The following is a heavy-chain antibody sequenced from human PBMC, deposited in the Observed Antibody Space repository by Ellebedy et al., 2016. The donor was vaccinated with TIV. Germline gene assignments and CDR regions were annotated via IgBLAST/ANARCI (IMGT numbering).Heavy chain of an antibody. Sequence: MPSETLSLTCAVYGGSFSGYYWSWIRQPPGKGLEWNGEINHSGSTNYNPSLKSRVTVSVDTSKNQFSLKLSSVTAADTAVYYCARRPGDTAMVTCYFDYWGQGTLVTVSS. CDR1: GGSFSGYY. J-gene: IGHJ4*02. CDR2: INHSGST. D-gene: IGHD5-18*01. CDR3: ARRPGDTAMVTCYFDY. V-gene: IGHV4-34*01.